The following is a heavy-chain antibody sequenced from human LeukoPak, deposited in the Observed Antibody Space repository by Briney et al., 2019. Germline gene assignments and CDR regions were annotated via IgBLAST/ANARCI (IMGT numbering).Heavy chain of an antibody. J-gene: IGHJ4*02. V-gene: IGHV3-23*01. CDR1: GFTFSSYA. D-gene: IGHD3-10*01. Sequence: PGGSLRLSCAASGFTFSSYAMSWVRQAPGKGLEWVSAISGSGGSTYYADSVKGRFTISRDNSKNTLYLQMNSLRAEDTAVYYCAKAYQLLWFGELYLFDYWGQGTLVTVSS. CDR3: AKAYQLLWFGELYLFDY. CDR2: ISGSGGST.